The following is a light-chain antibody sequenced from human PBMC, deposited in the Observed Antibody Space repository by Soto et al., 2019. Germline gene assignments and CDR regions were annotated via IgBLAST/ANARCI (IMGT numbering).Light chain of an antibody. J-gene: IGLJ3*02. CDR1: ALPKQY. CDR3: QSADSSGSWV. Sequence: SSELTQPPSVSVSPGQTARITCSGDALPKQYAYWYQQKPGQAPVLVIYKDNERPSGIPERFSGSSSGTTVTLTISGVQAEDEADYYCQSADSSGSWVFGGGTKLTVL. CDR2: KDN. V-gene: IGLV3-25*03.